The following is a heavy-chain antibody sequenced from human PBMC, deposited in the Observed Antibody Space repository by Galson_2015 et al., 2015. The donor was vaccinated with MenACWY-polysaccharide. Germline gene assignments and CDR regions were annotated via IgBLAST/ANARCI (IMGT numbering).Heavy chain of an antibody. Sequence: SLRLSCAASGFTFSSYSMNWVRQAPGKGLEWVSSISSSSSYIYYADSVKGRFTISRDNAKNSLYLQMNSLRAEDPAVYYCARDFPRYCSGGSCYNDYWGQGTLVTVSS. CDR2: ISSSSSYI. J-gene: IGHJ4*02. D-gene: IGHD2-15*01. V-gene: IGHV3-21*01. CDR3: ARDFPRYCSGGSCYNDY. CDR1: GFTFSSYS.